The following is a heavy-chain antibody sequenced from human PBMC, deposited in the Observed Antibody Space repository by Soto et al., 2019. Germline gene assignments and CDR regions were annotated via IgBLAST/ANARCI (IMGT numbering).Heavy chain of an antibody. V-gene: IGHV3-30-3*01. D-gene: IGHD3-3*01. J-gene: IGHJ6*02. CDR1: GFTFSSYA. Sequence: GGSLRLSCAASGFTFSSYAMHWVRQAPGKGLEWVAVISYDGSNKYYADSVKGRFTISRDNSKNTLYLQMNSLRAEDTAVYYCARAEFITIFGVVTRGYYGMDVWGQGTTVTVSS. CDR2: ISYDGSNK. CDR3: ARAEFITIFGVVTRGYYGMDV.